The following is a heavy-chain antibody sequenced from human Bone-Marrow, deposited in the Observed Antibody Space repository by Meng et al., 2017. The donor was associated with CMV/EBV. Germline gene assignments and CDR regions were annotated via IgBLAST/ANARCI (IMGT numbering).Heavy chain of an antibody. Sequence: SVKVSCKASGGTFNSFAFSWVRQAPGQGLEWMGGVIPIFDTTNYAQQFQGRLTITTDESTSIVSMELNNLRSEDTAVYYCARDRTGDCSSTSCYNYYYYYGMDVWGRGTTVTVSS. V-gene: IGHV1-69*05. D-gene: IGHD2-2*02. CDR1: GGTFNSFA. CDR3: ARDRTGDCSSTSCYNYYYYYGMDV. CDR2: VIPIFDTT. J-gene: IGHJ6*02.